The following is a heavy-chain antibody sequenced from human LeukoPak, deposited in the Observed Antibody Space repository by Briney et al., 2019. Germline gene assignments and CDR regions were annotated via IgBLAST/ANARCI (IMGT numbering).Heavy chain of an antibody. D-gene: IGHD1-26*01. V-gene: IGHV4-59*01. Sequence: PSETLSLTCTVSGGSISSYYWSWIRQPPGKGLVWIGYIHYSGSTNYNPSLKSRVTISVDTSKNQFSLKPSSVTAADTAVYYCAKESRAGWGSTHYWGQGTLVTVSS. CDR1: GGSISSYY. J-gene: IGHJ4*02. CDR3: AKESRAGWGSTHY. CDR2: IHYSGST.